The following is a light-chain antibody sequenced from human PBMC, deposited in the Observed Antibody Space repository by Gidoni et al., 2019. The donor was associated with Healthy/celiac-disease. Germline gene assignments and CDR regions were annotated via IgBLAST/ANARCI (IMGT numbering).Light chain of an antibody. V-gene: IGKV1-33*01. Sequence: DIQMTPPPTSTSASVADRVTITCQASQDISNYLNWYQQKPGKAPKHLIYDAANLETGVPSMFSGSRSGTDFTFTISSLQPEDIATDYCQQYDNLPYTFXXXTKLEIK. CDR3: QQYDNLPYT. CDR1: QDISNY. J-gene: IGKJ2*01. CDR2: DAA.